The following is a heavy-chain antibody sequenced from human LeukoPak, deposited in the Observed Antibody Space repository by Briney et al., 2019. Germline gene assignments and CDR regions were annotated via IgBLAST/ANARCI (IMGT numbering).Heavy chain of an antibody. CDR3: AREISRTGAFDI. CDR2: IYSGGST. J-gene: IGHJ3*02. CDR1: GFTFSSNY. Sequence: PGGSLRLSCAASGFTFSSNYMSWVRQAPGKGLEWVSVIYSGGSTYYADSVKGRFTISRDHSKNTLYLQMNSLRAEDTAVYYCAREISRTGAFDIWGQGTMVTVSS. V-gene: IGHV3-66*02. D-gene: IGHD3-3*02.